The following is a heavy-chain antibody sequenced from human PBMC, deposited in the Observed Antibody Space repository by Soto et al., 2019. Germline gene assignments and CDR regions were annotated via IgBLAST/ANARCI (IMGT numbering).Heavy chain of an antibody. V-gene: IGHV4-34*01. D-gene: IGHD3-3*01. CDR1: GGSFSGYY. J-gene: IGHJ4*02. CDR2: INHSGST. CDR3: ARGGVVITGELFDY. Sequence: PSETLSLTCAVYGGSFSGYYWSWIRQPPGKGLEWIGEINHSGSTNYNPSLKSRVTISVDTSKNQFSLKLSSVTAADTAVYYCARGGVVITGELFDYWGQGTLVTVSS.